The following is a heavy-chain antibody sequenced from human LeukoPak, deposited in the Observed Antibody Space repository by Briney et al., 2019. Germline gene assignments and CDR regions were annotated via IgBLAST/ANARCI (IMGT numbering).Heavy chain of an antibody. V-gene: IGHV1-69*04. J-gene: IGHJ4*02. CDR1: GGTFSSYA. CDR3: ARGTHTAMVPFDY. CDR2: IIPILGIA. D-gene: IGHD5-18*01. Sequence: SVKVSCKASGGTFSSYAISWVRQAPGQGLGWMGRIIPILGIANYAQKFQGRVTITADKSTSTAYMELSSLRSEDTAVYYCARGTHTAMVPFDYWGQGTLVTVSS.